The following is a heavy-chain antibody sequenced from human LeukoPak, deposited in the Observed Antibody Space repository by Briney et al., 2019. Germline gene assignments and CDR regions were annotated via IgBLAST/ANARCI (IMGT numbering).Heavy chain of an antibody. V-gene: IGHV1-8*01. D-gene: IGHD2-2*03. CDR1: GYTFTSYD. CDR3: ARGVGYCSSTSCFYNWFDP. CDR2: MNPNSGNT. J-gene: IGHJ5*02. Sequence: GASVKVSRKASGYTFTSYDINWVRQATGQGLEWMGWMNPNSGNTGYAQKFQGRVTMTRNTSISTAYMELSSLRSEDTAVYYCARGVGYCSSTSCFYNWFDPWGQGTLVTVSS.